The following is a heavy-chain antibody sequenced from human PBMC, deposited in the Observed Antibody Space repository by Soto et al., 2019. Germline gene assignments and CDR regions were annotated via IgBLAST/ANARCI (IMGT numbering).Heavy chain of an antibody. CDR1: SGSINNYY. CDR3: ARDFNSIFDDFADMRWNFDP. J-gene: IGHJ5*02. D-gene: IGHD3-3*02. V-gene: IGHV4-4*07. Sequence: SETLSLTCSATSGSINNYYWSWVRQSAGKGLEWIGRVFTTGTTDYNPSLKGRVTISVDTSKNQFSLSLRSVTAADTAIYYCARDFNSIFDDFADMRWNFDPWGQGTLVTVSS. CDR2: VFTTGTT.